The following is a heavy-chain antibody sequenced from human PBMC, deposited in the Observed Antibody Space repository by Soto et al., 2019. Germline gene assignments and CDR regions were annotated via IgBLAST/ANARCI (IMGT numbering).Heavy chain of an antibody. CDR2: TIPIFGTP. Sequence: ASVKVSCKASGGSFSTYAISWLRQSPGQGLEWMGGTIPIFGTPNYAQKFQGRVTITADRSTSTAYLELNSLRSEDTAVYYCAVPRTDGYKVPDPSTYYYYGLDVWGQGTTVTVSS. V-gene: IGHV1-69*06. D-gene: IGHD5-12*01. J-gene: IGHJ6*02. CDR3: AVPRTDGYKVPDPSTYYYYGLDV. CDR1: GGSFSTYA.